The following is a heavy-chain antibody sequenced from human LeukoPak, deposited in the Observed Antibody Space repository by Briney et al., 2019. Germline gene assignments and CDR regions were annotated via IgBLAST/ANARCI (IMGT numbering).Heavy chain of an antibody. Sequence: ASVTVSYKASGYTFTSYDINWVRQAPGQGLEWMGWMNPNSGNTGYAQKFQGRVTMTRNTSISTAYMELSSLRSEDTAVYYCARVGYGAAYAFDIWGQGTMVTVSS. V-gene: IGHV1-8*01. D-gene: IGHD4-17*01. CDR1: GYTFTSYD. J-gene: IGHJ3*02. CDR3: ARVGYGAAYAFDI. CDR2: MNPNSGNT.